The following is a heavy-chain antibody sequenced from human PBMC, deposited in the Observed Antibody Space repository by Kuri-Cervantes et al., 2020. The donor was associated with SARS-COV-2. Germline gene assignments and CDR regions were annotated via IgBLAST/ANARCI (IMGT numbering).Heavy chain of an antibody. CDR1: GGSISSGSYY. J-gene: IGHJ6*03. D-gene: IGHD6-13*01. CDR2: IYTSGST. Sequence: SETLSLTCTVSGGSISSGSYYWSWIRQPAGKGLEWIGRIYTSGSTNYNPSLKSRVTISVDTSKNQFSLKLSSVTAADTAVYYCARVRGSHYYYYYMDVWGKGTTVTVSS. V-gene: IGHV4-61*02. CDR3: ARVRGSHYYYYYMDV.